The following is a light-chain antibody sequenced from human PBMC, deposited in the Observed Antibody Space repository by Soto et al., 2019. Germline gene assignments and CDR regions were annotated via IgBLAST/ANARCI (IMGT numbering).Light chain of an antibody. CDR1: QSISFY. J-gene: IGKJ5*01. CDR2: DVS. Sequence: EIVLTQSPATLSLSPGERATLSCSASQSISFYLTWYQHKPFQAPRLRIYDVSNRATGIPARCSGSGYGTAFTRTISSLETEDFAVYYGQQRSSWPTFGQGTRLEIK. V-gene: IGKV3-11*01. CDR3: QQRSSWPT.